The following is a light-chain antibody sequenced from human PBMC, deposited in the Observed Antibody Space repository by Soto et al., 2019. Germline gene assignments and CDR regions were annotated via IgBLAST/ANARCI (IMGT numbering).Light chain of an antibody. Sequence: DLQMTQSPSFVSASVGDRVTITCRASQGISSWLTWYQQKPGKAPKLLIYGVSTLHSGVPSRFSGSGSGTDFTLTISSLQPEDVGTYYCQQANSFPFTFGGGTKVEIK. V-gene: IGKV1-12*01. CDR1: QGISSW. J-gene: IGKJ4*01. CDR2: GVS. CDR3: QQANSFPFT.